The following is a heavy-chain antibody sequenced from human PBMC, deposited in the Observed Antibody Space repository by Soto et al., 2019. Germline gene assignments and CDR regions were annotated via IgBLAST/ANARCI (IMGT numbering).Heavy chain of an antibody. Sequence: QVQLQESGPGLVKPSGTLSLTCAVSGGYISSSNWWSWVRQPPGKGLEWIGEIYHSGSTNYNPSLKSRVTISVDKSKKQFSLKLSSVTAADTAVYYCARREWIAEQIGWVWYFDLWGRGTLVTVSS. V-gene: IGHV4-4*02. CDR3: ARREWIAEQIGWVWYFDL. CDR2: IYHSGST. CDR1: GGYISSSNW. J-gene: IGHJ2*01. D-gene: IGHD3-3*01.